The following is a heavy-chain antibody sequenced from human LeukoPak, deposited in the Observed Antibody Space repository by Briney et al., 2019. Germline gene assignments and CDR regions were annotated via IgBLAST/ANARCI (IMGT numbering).Heavy chain of an antibody. V-gene: IGHV5-51*01. CDR2: IYPGDSDI. CDR1: GYSFSSYW. J-gene: IGHJ4*02. CDR3: ATSTDTTGYYPFDY. Sequence: GESLKISCKGSGYSFSSYWIGWVRQMPGKGLEWMGIIYPGDSDITYSPSFQGQVTISADKSISTAYLQWSSLKASDSAMYYCATSTDTTGYYPFDYWGQGTLVTVSS. D-gene: IGHD3-22*01.